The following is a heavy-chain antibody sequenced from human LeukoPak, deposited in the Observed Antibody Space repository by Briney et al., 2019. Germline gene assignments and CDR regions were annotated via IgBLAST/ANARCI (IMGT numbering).Heavy chain of an antibody. Sequence: PSETLSLTCTVSGGSISSYYWSWIRQPPGKVLEWIGYIYYSGSTNYNPSLKSRVTISVDTSKNQFSLKLSSVTAADTAVYYCARDVLSGFDYWGQGTLVTVSS. CDR1: GGSISSYY. CDR3: ARDVLSGFDY. V-gene: IGHV4-59*01. CDR2: IYYSGST. J-gene: IGHJ4*02. D-gene: IGHD3-16*01.